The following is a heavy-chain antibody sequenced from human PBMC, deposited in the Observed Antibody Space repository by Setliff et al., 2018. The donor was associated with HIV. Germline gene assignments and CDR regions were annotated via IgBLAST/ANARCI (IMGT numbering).Heavy chain of an antibody. Sequence: GGSLRLSCAASGFSFRSYAVSWVRQAPGKGLEWVSVISGSGDITYYRESVKGRFTVSRDNSNNTVYLQMNSLRAEDTAVYYCAKQTVSSSYIDYWGQGALVTVSS. CDR3: AKQTVSSSYIDY. CDR1: GFSFRSYA. J-gene: IGHJ4*02. D-gene: IGHD6-13*01. V-gene: IGHV3-23*01. CDR2: ISGSGDIT.